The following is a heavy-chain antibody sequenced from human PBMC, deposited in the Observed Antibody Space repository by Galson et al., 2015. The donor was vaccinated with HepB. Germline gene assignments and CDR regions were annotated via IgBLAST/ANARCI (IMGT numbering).Heavy chain of an antibody. Sequence: SLRLSCAASGFTFSSYSMNWVRQAPGKGLEWVSSISSSSSYIYYADSVKGRFTISRDNAKNSLYLQMNSLRAEDTAVYYCARDSGGRWLQQGPLRSGFDYWGQGTLVTVSS. J-gene: IGHJ4*02. V-gene: IGHV3-21*01. CDR1: GFTFSSYS. D-gene: IGHD5-24*01. CDR3: ARDSGGRWLQQGPLRSGFDY. CDR2: ISSSSSYI.